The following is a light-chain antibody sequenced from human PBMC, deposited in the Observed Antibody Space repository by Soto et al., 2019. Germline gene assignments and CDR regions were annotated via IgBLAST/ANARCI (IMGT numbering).Light chain of an antibody. Sequence: DIQMTQSPSSLSASVGDRVTITCQASQDISNYLNWHQQKPGKAPKLLIYDASNLETGVPSRFIGSGSGTDFSFTISSLQPEDIATYYCQQYDNLPIAFGGGTKVEIK. CDR1: QDISNY. CDR2: DAS. CDR3: QQYDNLPIA. J-gene: IGKJ4*01. V-gene: IGKV1-33*01.